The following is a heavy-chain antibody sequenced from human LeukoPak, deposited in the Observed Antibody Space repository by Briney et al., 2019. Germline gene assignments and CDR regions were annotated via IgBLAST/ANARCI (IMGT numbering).Heavy chain of an antibody. Sequence: GESLKISCKGSGYSFANYWIGWVRQMPGKGLEWMGIIYPGDSDARYSPSFQGQVTISADKSISTAYLQWSSLKASDTAMYYCARKTKYDAPASDWGQGTLVTVSS. CDR3: ARKTKYDAPASD. J-gene: IGHJ4*02. V-gene: IGHV5-51*01. CDR2: IYPGDSDA. D-gene: IGHD3-3*01. CDR1: GYSFANYW.